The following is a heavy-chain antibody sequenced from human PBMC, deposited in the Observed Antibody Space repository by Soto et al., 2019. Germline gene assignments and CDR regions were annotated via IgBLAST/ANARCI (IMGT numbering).Heavy chain of an antibody. V-gene: IGHV1-18*01. CDR3: ARDSDVLLWFGELSDAFDI. D-gene: IGHD3-10*01. Sequence: ASVKVSCKASGYTFTNYGISWVRQAPGEGLEWVGWINTSNDNKLYAQKLQGRLTLTTDTSTSTAYMDLTTLRSDDTAVYYCARDSDVLLWFGELSDAFDIWGQGTMVTVSS. CDR1: GYTFTNYG. CDR2: INTSNDNK. J-gene: IGHJ3*02.